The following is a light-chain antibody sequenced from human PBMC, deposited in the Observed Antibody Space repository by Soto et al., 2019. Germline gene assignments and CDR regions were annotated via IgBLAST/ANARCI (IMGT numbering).Light chain of an antibody. Sequence: QSVLTQPASVSGSPGQSITISCTGTCSDVGGYNYVSWYQQHPGKAPKLMIYEVSNRPSGVSNRFSGSKSGNTASLTISGLQAEDEADYYCSSYTSSSTRVFGTGTKVTVL. J-gene: IGLJ1*01. V-gene: IGLV2-14*01. CDR2: EVS. CDR3: SSYTSSSTRV. CDR1: CSDVGGYNY.